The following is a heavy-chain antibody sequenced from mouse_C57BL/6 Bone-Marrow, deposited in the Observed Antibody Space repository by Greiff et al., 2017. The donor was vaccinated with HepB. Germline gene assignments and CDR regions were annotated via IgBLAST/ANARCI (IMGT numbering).Heavy chain of an antibody. V-gene: IGHV1-81*01. Sequence: VQLQQSGAELARPGASVKLSCKASGYTFTSYGISWVKQSTGQGLEWIGEIYPRSGNTYYNEKFKGKATLTADKSSSTAYMELRSLTSEDSAVYFCARNYGSRSGAMDYWGQGTSVTVSS. J-gene: IGHJ4*01. CDR3: ARNYGSRSGAMDY. D-gene: IGHD1-1*01. CDR1: GYTFTSYG. CDR2: IYPRSGNT.